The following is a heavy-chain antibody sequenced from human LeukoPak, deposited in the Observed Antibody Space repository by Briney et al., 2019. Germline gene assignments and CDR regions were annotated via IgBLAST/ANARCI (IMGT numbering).Heavy chain of an antibody. CDR1: GYTFTGYY. V-gene: IGHV1-2*02. D-gene: IGHD2-21*02. CDR2: INPNSGGT. CDR3: ARGRHIVVVTAIPTRDDAFDI. Sequence: ASVKVSCKASGYTFTGYYMHWVRQAPGQGLEWMGWINPNSGGTNYAQKFQGRVTMTTDTSTSTAYMELRSLRSDDTAVYYCARGRHIVVVTAIPTRDDAFDIWGQGTMVTVSS. J-gene: IGHJ3*02.